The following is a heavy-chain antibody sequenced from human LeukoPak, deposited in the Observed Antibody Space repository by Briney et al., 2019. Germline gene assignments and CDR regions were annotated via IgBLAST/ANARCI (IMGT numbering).Heavy chain of an antibody. V-gene: IGHV4-30-2*01. CDR1: GGPISSGGYS. J-gene: IGHJ3*01. D-gene: IGHD2-21*01. CDR2: IYHSGST. Sequence: SQTLSLTCAVSGGPISSGGYSWSWIRQPPGRGLEWLGYIYHSGSTHYSPSLKSRVTISRDRSKNQFSLKLISVTAADTAVYYCARVRGDYSRTFDVWGQGTMVTVSS. CDR3: ARVRGDYSRTFDV.